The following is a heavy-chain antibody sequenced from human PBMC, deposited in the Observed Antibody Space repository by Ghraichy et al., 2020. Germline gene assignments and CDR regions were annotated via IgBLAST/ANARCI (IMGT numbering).Heavy chain of an antibody. J-gene: IGHJ4*02. CDR3: ASSTRPYYDILTFDY. CDR1: GGSISSSSYY. V-gene: IGHV4-39*01. D-gene: IGHD3-9*01. Sequence: SQTLSLTCTVSGGSISSSSYYWGWIRQPPGKGLEWIGSIYYSGSTYYNPSLKSRVTISVDTSKNQFSLKLSSVTAADTAVYYCASSTRPYYDILTFDYWGQGTLVTVSS. CDR2: IYYSGST.